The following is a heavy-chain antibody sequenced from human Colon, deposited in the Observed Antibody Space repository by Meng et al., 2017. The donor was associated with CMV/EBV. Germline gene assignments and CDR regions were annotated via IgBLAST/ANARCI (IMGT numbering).Heavy chain of an antibody. J-gene: IGHJ6*02. D-gene: IGHD3-10*01. CDR3: ARVLLWFGGGQYYGMDV. V-gene: IGHV6-1*01. Sequence: SQTLSLTCDISGDTVPSTTVGWNWIRQSPSRGLEWLGRIYYRSRWYNDYAVSVKSRITINPDTSKNQFSLQLNSVTPEDTAVYYCARVLLWFGGGQYYGMDVWGQGTTVTVSS. CDR1: GDTVPSTTVG. CDR2: IYYRSRWYN.